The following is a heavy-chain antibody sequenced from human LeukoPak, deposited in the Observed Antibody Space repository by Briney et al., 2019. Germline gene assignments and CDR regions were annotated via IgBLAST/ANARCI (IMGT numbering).Heavy chain of an antibody. CDR2: ISWNSGSI. J-gene: IGHJ5*02. Sequence: GGSLRLSCAASGFTFDDYAMHWVRQAPGKGLEWVSGISWNSGSIGYADSVKGRFTISRDNAKNSLYLQMNSLRDEDTAVYYCVRDWSMIAAWGQGTLVTVSS. CDR3: VRDWSMIAA. CDR1: GFTFDDYA. D-gene: IGHD3-22*01. V-gene: IGHV3-9*01.